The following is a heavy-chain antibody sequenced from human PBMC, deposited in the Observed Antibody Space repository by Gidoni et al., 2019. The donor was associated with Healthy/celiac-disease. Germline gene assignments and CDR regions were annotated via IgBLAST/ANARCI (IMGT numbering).Heavy chain of an antibody. V-gene: IGHV3-23*01. CDR2: ISGSGGST. J-gene: IGHJ1*01. D-gene: IGHD3-22*01. CDR3: AKFELYDSSGYYSHAEYFQH. CDR1: GFTFSSYA. Sequence: EVQLLESGGGLVQPGGSLRLSCAASGFTFSSYALSWVRQAPGKGLEWVSAISGSGGSTYYADSVKGRFTISRDNSKNTLYLQMNSLRAEDTAVYYCAKFELYDSSGYYSHAEYFQHWGQGTLVTVSS.